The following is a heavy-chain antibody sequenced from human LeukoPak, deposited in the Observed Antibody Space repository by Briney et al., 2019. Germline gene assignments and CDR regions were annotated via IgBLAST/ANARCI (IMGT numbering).Heavy chain of an antibody. D-gene: IGHD2-2*01. V-gene: IGHV3-48*03. J-gene: IGHJ4*02. CDR3: ARTFCSTTSCYLPPFDY. Sequence: AGGSLRLSCVASGFTFSSYEMNWVRQAPGKGLEWVSYISSSGGTIYYADSVKGRFTISRDNAKNSLFLQMNSLRAEDTAVYYCARTFCSTTSCYLPPFDYLGQGALVTVSS. CDR2: ISSSGGTI. CDR1: GFTFSSYE.